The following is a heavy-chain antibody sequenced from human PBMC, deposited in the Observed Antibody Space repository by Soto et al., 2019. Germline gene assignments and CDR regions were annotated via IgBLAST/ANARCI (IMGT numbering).Heavy chain of an antibody. V-gene: IGHV4-59*08. CDR1: GGSISSYY. Sequence: PSETLSLTCTVSGGSISSYYWSWIRQPPGKGLEWIGYIYYSGSTNYNPSLKSRVTISVDTSKNQFSLKLSSVTAADTAVYYCARSLYSNRNNYFDYWGQGTLVTVSS. J-gene: IGHJ4*02. D-gene: IGHD4-4*01. CDR3: ARSLYSNRNNYFDY. CDR2: IYYSGST.